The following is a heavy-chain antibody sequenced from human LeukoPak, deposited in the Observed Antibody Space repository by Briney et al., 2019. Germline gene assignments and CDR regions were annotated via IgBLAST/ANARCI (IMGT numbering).Heavy chain of an antibody. J-gene: IGHJ6*03. CDR2: MNPNSGNT. CDR3: ARLGFSRPYYYYYMDV. Sequence: GASVKVSCKASGYTFTSYDINWVRQATGQGLEWMGWMNPNSGNTGYAQKFQGRVTMTRNTSISTAYMELSSLRSEDTAVYYCARLGFSRPYYYYYMDVWDKGTTVTVSS. CDR1: GYTFTSYD. D-gene: IGHD1-26*01. V-gene: IGHV1-8*01.